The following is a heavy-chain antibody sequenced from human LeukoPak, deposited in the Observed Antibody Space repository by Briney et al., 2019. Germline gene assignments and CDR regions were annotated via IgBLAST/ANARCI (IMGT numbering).Heavy chain of an antibody. V-gene: IGHV3-9*01. CDR3: AKDRAPYSSSWDLFDY. Sequence: GGSLRLSCAASGFTFDDYAMHWVRQAPGKGLEGVSGISWNSGSIGYADSVKGRFTISRDNAKNSLYLQMNSLSAEDTALYYCAKDRAPYSSSWDLFDYWGQGTLVTVSS. J-gene: IGHJ4*02. CDR2: ISWNSGSI. CDR1: GFTFDDYA. D-gene: IGHD6-13*01.